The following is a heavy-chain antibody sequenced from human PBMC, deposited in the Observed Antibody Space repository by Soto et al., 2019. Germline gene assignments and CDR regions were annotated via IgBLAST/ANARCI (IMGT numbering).Heavy chain of an antibody. CDR1: GGTFSSYT. D-gene: IGHD5-18*01. Sequence: QVQLVQSGAEVKKPGSSVKVSCKASGGTFSSYTISWVRQAPGQGLEWMGRIIPILGIANYAQKFQGRVMITADKYSRTAYLELSSLRSEDTAVYYCASGSGYSYGPYYYYYYMDVWGKGTTVTVSS. J-gene: IGHJ6*03. V-gene: IGHV1-69*02. CDR3: ASGSGYSYGPYYYYYYMDV. CDR2: IIPILGIA.